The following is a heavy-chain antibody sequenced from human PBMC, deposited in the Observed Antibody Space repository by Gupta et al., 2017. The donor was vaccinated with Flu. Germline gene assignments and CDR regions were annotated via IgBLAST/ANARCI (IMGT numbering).Heavy chain of an antibody. Sequence: EVQLLESGGGLVPPGGSLRLSCAASGFTFSDYDMNWVRQAPGKGLEWVSIINHNGQSTHYADSVKGRFTISRDDSKSTLYLQMNNLGVEDTAVYYCARRGWNRISSFDSWGQGTLVTVSS. CDR2: INHNGQST. J-gene: IGHJ4*02. V-gene: IGHV3-23*01. CDR1: GFTFSDYD. CDR3: ARRGWNRISSFDS. D-gene: IGHD6-19*01.